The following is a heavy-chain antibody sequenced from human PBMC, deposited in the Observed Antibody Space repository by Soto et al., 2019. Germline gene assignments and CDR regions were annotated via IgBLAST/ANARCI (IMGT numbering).Heavy chain of an antibody. CDR1: GYTLTELS. CDR2: FDPEDGET. CDR3: ATLVGATRPDAFDI. J-gene: IGHJ3*02. Sequence: ASVKVSCKVSGYTLTELSMHWVRQAPGKGLEWMGGFDPEDGETIYAQKFQGRVTMTEDTSTDTAYMELSSLRSEDTAVYYCATLVGATRPDAFDIWGQGTMFTVSS. D-gene: IGHD1-26*01. V-gene: IGHV1-24*01.